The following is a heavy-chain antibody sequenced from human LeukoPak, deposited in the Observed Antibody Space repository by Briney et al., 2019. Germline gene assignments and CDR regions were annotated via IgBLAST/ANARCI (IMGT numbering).Heavy chain of an antibody. CDR2: ISAYNGNT. D-gene: IGHD6-13*01. V-gene: IGHV1-18*01. CDR3: ARDYSSSWPSAYNWFDP. J-gene: IGHJ5*02. Sequence: ASVKVSFKASGYTFTSYGISWVRQAPGQGLEWMGWISAYNGNTNYAQKLQGRVTMTTDTSTSTAYMELRSLRSDDTAVYYCARDYSSSWPSAYNWFDPWGQGTLVTVSS. CDR1: GYTFTSYG.